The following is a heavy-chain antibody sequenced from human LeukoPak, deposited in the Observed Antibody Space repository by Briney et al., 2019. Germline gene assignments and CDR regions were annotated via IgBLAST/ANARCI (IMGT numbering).Heavy chain of an antibody. D-gene: IGHD6-6*01. Sequence: PGGSLRLSCAASGFTFTSYAMSWVRQAPGKGLEWVSGINWNGGSTGYADSVKGRFTISRDNAKNSLYLQMNSLRAEDTALYYCARVGTYSSSGYYYYMDVWGKGTTVTVSS. V-gene: IGHV3-20*04. CDR3: ARVGTYSSSGYYYYMDV. CDR1: GFTFTSYA. J-gene: IGHJ6*03. CDR2: INWNGGST.